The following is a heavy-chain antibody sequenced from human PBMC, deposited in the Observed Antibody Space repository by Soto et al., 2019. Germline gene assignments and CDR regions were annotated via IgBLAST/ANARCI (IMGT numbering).Heavy chain of an antibody. Sequence: SETLSLTCLVSGGSGSSGNYYWNWIRQPPGKGLEWIGYIDYSGSTNYNPSLKRRVTISADKSKSQFSLKLTSVTTADTAVYYCARGATPGTLWFGPWGQGTLVTVSS. D-gene: IGHD6-13*01. CDR2: IDYSGST. CDR3: ARGATPGTLWFGP. V-gene: IGHV4-61*01. J-gene: IGHJ5*02. CDR1: GGSGSSGNYY.